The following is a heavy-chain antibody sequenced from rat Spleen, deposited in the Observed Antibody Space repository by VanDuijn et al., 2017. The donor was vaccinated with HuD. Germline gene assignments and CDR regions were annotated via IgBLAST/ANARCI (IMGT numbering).Heavy chain of an antibody. D-gene: IGHD1-5*01. Sequence: EVQLVESGGGLVQPGRSLKLSCAASGFTFNDYDMAWVRQAPKKGLEWVATISYDGSRTYYRDSVKGRFTISRYNAKSTLYLQMDSLRSEDTATYYCARHAYRYNSNWFAHWGQGTLVTVSS. V-gene: IGHV5-7*01. J-gene: IGHJ3*01. CDR2: ISYDGSRT. CDR1: GFTFNDYD. CDR3: ARHAYRYNSNWFAH.